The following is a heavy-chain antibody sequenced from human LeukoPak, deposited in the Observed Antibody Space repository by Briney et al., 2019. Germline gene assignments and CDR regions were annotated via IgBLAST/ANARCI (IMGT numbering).Heavy chain of an antibody. J-gene: IGHJ6*03. CDR2: IYYSGST. CDR1: GGSISSYY. D-gene: IGHD6-13*01. V-gene: IGHV4-59*12. Sequence: SETLSLTCTVSGGSISSYYWSWIRQPPGKGLEWIGSIYYSGSTNYNPSLKSRVTISVDTSKNQFSLKLSSVTAADTAVYYCARDGFRVYGPSGYYYYMDVWGKGTTVTISS. CDR3: ARDGFRVYGPSGYYYYMDV.